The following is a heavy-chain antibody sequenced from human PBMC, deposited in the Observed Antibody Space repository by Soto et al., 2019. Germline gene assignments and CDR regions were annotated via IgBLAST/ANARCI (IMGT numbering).Heavy chain of an antibody. Sequence: QVQLVESGGGVVQPGRSLRLSCTASGFTFRSFAMHWVRQAPGKGLEWLAVVSFDGRNKYYADSVKGRFTISRENSNSKVFLQMTGLRSEDTGVYYCARPAGPFDYWGQGTLVTVSS. CDR2: VSFDGRNK. V-gene: IGHV3-30*04. J-gene: IGHJ4*02. CDR3: ARPAGPFDY. CDR1: GFTFRSFA.